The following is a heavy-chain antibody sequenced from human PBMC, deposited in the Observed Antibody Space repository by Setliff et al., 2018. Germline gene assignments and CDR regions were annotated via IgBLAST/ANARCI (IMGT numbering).Heavy chain of an antibody. V-gene: IGHV3-33*08. CDR3: ARTCSGSGCYAGLES. Sequence: GGSLRLSCAASGFTFSTYRMHWVRQAPGKGLEWVAVIWDDGVKKYHADSVKGRFTISRVNSKNTLYLQMNSLRPEDTAVYYCARTCSGSGCYAGLESWGQGTPVTVSS. J-gene: IGHJ4*02. D-gene: IGHD2-15*01. CDR1: GFTFSTYR. CDR2: IWDDGVKK.